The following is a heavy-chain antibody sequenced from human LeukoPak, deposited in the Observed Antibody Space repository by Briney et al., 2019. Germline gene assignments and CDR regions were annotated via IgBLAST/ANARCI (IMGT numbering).Heavy chain of an antibody. CDR1: GGTFSSYA. V-gene: IGHV1-69*05. Sequence: GSSVKVPCKASGGTFSSYAISWVLQAPGQGLEWMGRIIPIFGTANYAQKFQGRVTITTDESTSTAYMELSSLRSEDTAVYYCARDFNCSGGHCFQHWGQGTLVTVSS. J-gene: IGHJ1*01. D-gene: IGHD2-15*01. CDR2: IIPIFGTA. CDR3: ARDFNCSGGHCFQH.